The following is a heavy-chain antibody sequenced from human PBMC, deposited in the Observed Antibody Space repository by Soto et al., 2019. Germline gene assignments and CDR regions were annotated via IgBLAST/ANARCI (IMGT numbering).Heavy chain of an antibody. CDR3: ARDAWDSSGYYPGWFDP. CDR1: GFTFSSYG. CDR2: IWYDGSNK. D-gene: IGHD3-22*01. V-gene: IGHV3-33*01. Sequence: GGSLRLSCAAAGFTFSSYGMHWVRQAPGKGLEWVAVIWYDGSNKYYADSVKGRFTISRDNSKNTLYLQMNSLRAEDTAVYYCARDAWDSSGYYPGWFDPWGPGTLVTVSS. J-gene: IGHJ5*02.